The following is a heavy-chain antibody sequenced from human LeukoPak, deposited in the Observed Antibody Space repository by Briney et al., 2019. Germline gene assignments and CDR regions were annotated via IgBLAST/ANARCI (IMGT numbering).Heavy chain of an antibody. Sequence: GGSLRLSCVASGSTFRSYWMTWVRQAPGKGLEWVANIQQGGSEKNYVGSVKGRFTISRDNAKNSLYLQMNSLRAEDTAVYHCARVRGDYYFDYWGQGTLVTVSS. V-gene: IGHV3-7*01. CDR3: ARVRGDYYFDY. CDR1: GSTFRSYW. D-gene: IGHD4-17*01. CDR2: IQQGGSEK. J-gene: IGHJ4*02.